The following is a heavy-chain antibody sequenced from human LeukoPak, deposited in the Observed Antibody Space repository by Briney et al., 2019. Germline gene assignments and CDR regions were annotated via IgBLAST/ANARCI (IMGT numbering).Heavy chain of an antibody. D-gene: IGHD2-15*01. CDR2: INHSGST. Sequence: SETLSLTCAVYGGSFSGYYWSWIRQPPGKGLEWIGEINHSGSTNYNPSLKSRVTISVDTSKHQFSLKLSSVTAADTAVYYCARGGGSREVVVAAHTTSYYFDYWGQGTLATVSS. CDR1: GGSFSGYY. CDR3: ARGGGSREVVVAAHTTSYYFDY. V-gene: IGHV4-34*01. J-gene: IGHJ4*02.